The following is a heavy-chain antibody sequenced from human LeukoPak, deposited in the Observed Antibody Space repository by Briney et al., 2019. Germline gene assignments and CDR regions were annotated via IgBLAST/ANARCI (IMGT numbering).Heavy chain of an antibody. V-gene: IGHV3-20*04. CDR3: AGYYYDSSRGFDL. CDR2: INWNGAWT. CDR1: GFKFDDYG. D-gene: IGHD3-22*01. J-gene: IGHJ5*02. Sequence: PGGSLRLSCAASGFKFDDYGMSWVRQAPGKGLEWVCDINWNGAWTGYADSVKGRFTISRDNAKNSLYLQMNSLRVEDTALYYCAGYYYDSSRGFDLWGQGTLVTVSA.